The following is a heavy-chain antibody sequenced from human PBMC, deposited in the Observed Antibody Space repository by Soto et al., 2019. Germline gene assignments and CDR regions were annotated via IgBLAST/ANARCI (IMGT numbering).Heavy chain of an antibody. V-gene: IGHV4-39*02. D-gene: IGHD2-21*01. CDR2: VYYSGRT. Sequence: SETLSLTCTASGDSLSRSSFYWGWVRQPPGKGLERIGAVYYSGRTYYNSSLQSRVTMSVDAANNRFSLSLTSVTAADTSIYYCSIQLRWLQHYWGPGTLVTVSS. CDR3: SIQLRWLQHY. CDR1: GDSLSRSSFY. J-gene: IGHJ4*02.